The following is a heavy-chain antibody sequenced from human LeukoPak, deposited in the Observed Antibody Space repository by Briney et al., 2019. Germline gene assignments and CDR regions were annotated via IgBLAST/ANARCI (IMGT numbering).Heavy chain of an antibody. V-gene: IGHV3-30*02. CDR3: AKRLAVAGTANYYYYYMDV. CDR2: IRYDGSNK. CDR1: GFTFSSYA. J-gene: IGHJ6*03. D-gene: IGHD6-13*01. Sequence: GGSLRLSCAASGFTFSSYAMHWVRQAPGKGLEWVTFIRYDGSNKYYADSVKGRFTISRDNSKNTLYLQMDSLRAEDTAVYYCAKRLAVAGTANYYYYYMDVWGKGTTVTISS.